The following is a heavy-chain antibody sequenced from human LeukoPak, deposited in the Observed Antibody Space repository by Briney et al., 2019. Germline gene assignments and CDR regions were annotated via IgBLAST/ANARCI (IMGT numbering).Heavy chain of an antibody. Sequence: PGASLRLSCAASGFTFSSYAMSWVRQAPGKGLEWVSAISGSGGSTYYADSVKGRFTISRDNSKNTLYLQMNSLRAEDTAVYYCAKGQEYQLPNNWFDPWGQGTLVTVSS. J-gene: IGHJ5*02. D-gene: IGHD2-2*01. CDR1: GFTFSSYA. V-gene: IGHV3-23*01. CDR3: AKGQEYQLPNNWFDP. CDR2: ISGSGGST.